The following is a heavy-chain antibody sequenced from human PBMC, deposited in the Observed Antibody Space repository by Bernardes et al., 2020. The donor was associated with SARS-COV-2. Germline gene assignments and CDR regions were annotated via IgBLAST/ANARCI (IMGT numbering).Heavy chain of an antibody. CDR1: GYTLTELS. CDR2: FDPDDGET. CDR3: ATTDVVVPAAIEEDYYYGMDV. Sequence: ASVKVSCKVSGYTLTELSMHWVRQAPGKGLEWMGGFDPDDGETIYAQKFQGRVTMTEDTSTDTAYMELSSLRSEDTAVYYCATTDVVVPAAIEEDYYYGMDVWGQGTTVTVSS. V-gene: IGHV1-24*01. D-gene: IGHD2-2*01. J-gene: IGHJ6*02.